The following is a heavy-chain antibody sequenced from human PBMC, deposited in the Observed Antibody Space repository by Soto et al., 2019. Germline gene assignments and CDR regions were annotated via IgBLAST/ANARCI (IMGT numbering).Heavy chain of an antibody. J-gene: IGHJ4*02. Sequence: QVQLVQSGAEVKKPGSSVKVSCKASGGTFSSYAISWVRQAPGQGLEWMGGIIPIFGTANYAQKCQGRVTISADEPTSKAYMELGRLRSEDTAVYYCAAYQGYSYEKGWVDYWGQGTLVTVSS. CDR2: IIPIFGTA. CDR3: AAYQGYSYEKGWVDY. D-gene: IGHD5-18*01. CDR1: GGTFSSYA. V-gene: IGHV1-69*12.